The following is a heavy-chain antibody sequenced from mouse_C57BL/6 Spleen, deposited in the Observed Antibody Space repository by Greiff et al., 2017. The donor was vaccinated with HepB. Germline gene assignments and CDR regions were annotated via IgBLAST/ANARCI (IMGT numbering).Heavy chain of an antibody. V-gene: IGHV1-66*01. CDR1: GYSFTSYY. J-gene: IGHJ4*01. Sequence: VHLVESGPELVKPGASVKISCKASGYSFTSYYIHWVKQRPGQGLEWIGWIYPGSGNTKYNEKFKGKATLTADTSSSTAYMQLSSLTSEDSAVYYCAGGYAMDYWGQGTSVTVSS. CDR3: AGGYAMDY. CDR2: IYPGSGNT.